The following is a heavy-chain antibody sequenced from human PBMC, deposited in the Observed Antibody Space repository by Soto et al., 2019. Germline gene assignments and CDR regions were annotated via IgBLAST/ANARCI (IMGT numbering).Heavy chain of an antibody. CDR2: IWHDGKNK. CDR1: GFALSDFG. Sequence: QVQVVESGGGVVQPGKSLRLSCAASGFALSDFGMHWVRQAPAKGLEWVAVIWHDGKNKDYADYAKGRFTISRDNSRNILYLEMNSLRDEDTAVYYRARDPGQDEAMDYWGQGTLVTVSS. V-gene: IGHV3-33*01. CDR3: ARDPGQDEAMDY. J-gene: IGHJ4*02.